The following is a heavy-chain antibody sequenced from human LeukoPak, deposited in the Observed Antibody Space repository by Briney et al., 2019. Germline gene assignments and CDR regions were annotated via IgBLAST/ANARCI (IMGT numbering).Heavy chain of an antibody. CDR1: GYTFTGYY. Sequence: GASVKVSCKASGYTFTGYYMHWVRQAPGQGLEWMGGIIPIFGTANYAQKFQGRVTITADKSTSTAYTELSSLRSEDTAVYYCAREAEDTAMVLVSAFDIWGQGTMVTVSS. J-gene: IGHJ3*02. V-gene: IGHV1-69*06. CDR3: AREAEDTAMVLVSAFDI. CDR2: IIPIFGTA. D-gene: IGHD5-18*01.